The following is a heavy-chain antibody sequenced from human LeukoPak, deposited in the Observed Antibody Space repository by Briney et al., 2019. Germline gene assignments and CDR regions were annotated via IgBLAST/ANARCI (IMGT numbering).Heavy chain of an antibody. CDR3: ARDFGYNWKANWFDP. Sequence: ASVKVSCKASGYTFTGYYMHWVRQAPGQGLEWMGWIYPNSGGTNYAQKFQGRVTMTRDTSISTGYMELSSLRSEDTAVYYCARDFGYNWKANWFDPWGQGTLVTVS. CDR2: IYPNSGGT. V-gene: IGHV1-2*02. CDR1: GYTFTGYY. D-gene: IGHD1-1*01. J-gene: IGHJ5*02.